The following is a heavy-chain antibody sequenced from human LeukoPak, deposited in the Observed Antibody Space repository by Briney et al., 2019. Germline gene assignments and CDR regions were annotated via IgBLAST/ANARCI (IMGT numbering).Heavy chain of an antibody. J-gene: IGHJ5*02. CDR2: INPNNGGT. CDR1: RHTFTGYH. V-gene: IGHV1-2*02. CDR3: ARGYCTGGSCSGAWFDP. D-gene: IGHD2-15*01. Sequence: ASVKVSRKASRHTFTGYHMHWVRQAPGQRLEWMGWINPNNGGTNYAQNFQGRVTMTRDTSISTAYIELSSLRSDDTAVYYCARGYCTGGSCSGAWFDPWGQGTLVTVSS.